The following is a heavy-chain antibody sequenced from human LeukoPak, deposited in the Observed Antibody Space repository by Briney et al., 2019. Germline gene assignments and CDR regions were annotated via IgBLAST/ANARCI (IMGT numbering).Heavy chain of an antibody. J-gene: IGHJ4*02. D-gene: IGHD1-14*01. CDR2: IGPTGSDR. CDR1: GLTFSTIV. CDR3: ATETNGRHYDY. V-gene: IGHV3-21*06. Sequence: GGSLGLSFTASGLTFSTIVFNWVPQAPGKGLGWVASIGPTGSDRYHADSIKGRFTISRDNANNFLYLQMNSLRAEDTAVYYCATETNGRHYDYWGQGTLLTVSS.